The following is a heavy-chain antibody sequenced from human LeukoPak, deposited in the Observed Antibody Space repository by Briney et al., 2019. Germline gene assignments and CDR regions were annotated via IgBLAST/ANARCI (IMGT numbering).Heavy chain of an antibody. D-gene: IGHD6-25*01. CDR2: ISEDGSIK. V-gene: IGHV3-30*18. Sequence: GGSLRLSCAVSGFTFSSHGMHWVRQAPGQGRERVAVISEDGSIKLYGDSVEGRFTRTSDNSEKTKYLEMKRLKPEATAVYCCAKDRAFQAAGFTDYSGQRTLGTVSS. CDR1: GFTFSSHG. J-gene: IGHJ4*02. CDR3: AKDRAFQAAGFTDY.